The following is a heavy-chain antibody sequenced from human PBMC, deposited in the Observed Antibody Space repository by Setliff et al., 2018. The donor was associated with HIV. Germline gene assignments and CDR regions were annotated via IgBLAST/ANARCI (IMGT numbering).Heavy chain of an antibody. D-gene: IGHD2-2*01. CDR1: GDTFTTYD. J-gene: IGHJ3*01. CDR2: MNTNSGNT. Sequence: ASVKVSCKASGDTFTTYDINWVRQATGQGPEWIGWMNTNSGNTGYAQKFQVRVTMTRNTSISTAYMELSSLRSEDTAVYYCARYMPNHPQNAFDVWGQGTMVTVSS. V-gene: IGHV1-8*02. CDR3: ARYMPNHPQNAFDV.